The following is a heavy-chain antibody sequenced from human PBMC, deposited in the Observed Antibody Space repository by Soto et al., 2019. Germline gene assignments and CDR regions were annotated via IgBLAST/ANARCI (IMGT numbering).Heavy chain of an antibody. CDR1: GGTFSSYA. Sequence: SVKVSCKASGGTFSSYAISWVRQAPGQGLEWMGGIIPIFGTANYAQKFQGRVTITADESTSTAYMELRSLRSEDTAVYYCARDGYSGYDHAFDIWGQGTMVTVS. J-gene: IGHJ3*02. V-gene: IGHV1-69*13. D-gene: IGHD5-12*01. CDR2: IIPIFGTA. CDR3: ARDGYSGYDHAFDI.